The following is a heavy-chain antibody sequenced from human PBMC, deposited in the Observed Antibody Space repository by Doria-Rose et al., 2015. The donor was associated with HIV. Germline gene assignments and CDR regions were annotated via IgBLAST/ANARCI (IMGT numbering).Heavy chain of an antibody. J-gene: IGHJ4*02. D-gene: IGHD6-13*01. Sequence: QVTLKESGPVLVKPTETLTLTCTVSGVSLSSPGMGVSWIRQPPGKALEWLANIFSDDERSYKTSLKSRLTIPRGTSKSQVVLTMTDMDPVDTATYYCARIKSSRWSHKYYFDFWGQGTLVIVSA. CDR2: IFSDDER. CDR1: GVSLSSPGMG. CDR3: ARIKSSRWSHKYYFDF. V-gene: IGHV2-26*01.